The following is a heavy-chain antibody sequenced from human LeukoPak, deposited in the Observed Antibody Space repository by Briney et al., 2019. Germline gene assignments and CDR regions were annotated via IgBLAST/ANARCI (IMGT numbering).Heavy chain of an antibody. CDR1: GFTLSSYA. D-gene: IGHD2-15*01. J-gene: IGHJ6*02. CDR2: ISYDGSNK. CDR3: ARTIGSWPNYYYYGMDV. Sequence: GGSLRLSCAASGFTLSSYAMHWVRQAPGKGLEWVAVISYDGSNKYYADSVKGRFTISRDNSKNTLYLQMNSLRAEDTAVYYSARTIGSWPNYYYYGMDVWGQGTTVTVSS. V-gene: IGHV3-30-3*01.